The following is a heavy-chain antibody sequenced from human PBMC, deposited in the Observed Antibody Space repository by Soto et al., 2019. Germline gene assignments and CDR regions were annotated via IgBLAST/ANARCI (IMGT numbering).Heavy chain of an antibody. J-gene: IGHJ4*02. CDR3: AKRDSDGDYYFDY. V-gene: IGHV3-23*01. CDR2: IGGSGGAST. D-gene: IGHD2-21*01. CDR1: GFTFISYA. Sequence: WGSLRLSCVGSGFTFISYAIIFFRHAPGKGLEWVSTIGGSGGASTHYADPVKGRFTISRDKSKSTLYLQMNSLRAEDTAIYYCAKRDSDGDYYFDYWGQGTLVTVSS.